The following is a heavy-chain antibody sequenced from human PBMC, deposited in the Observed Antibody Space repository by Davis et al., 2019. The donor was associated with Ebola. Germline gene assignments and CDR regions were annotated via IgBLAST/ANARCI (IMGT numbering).Heavy chain of an antibody. V-gene: IGHV4-34*01. J-gene: IGHJ5*02. CDR2: INHSGST. CDR3: ASRPSILCTSTSCHEYNWFDP. D-gene: IGHD2-2*01. Sequence: SETLSLTCAVYGGSFSGYSWSWIRQAPGKGLEWIGEINHSGSTNYNPSLKSRVTISVDTSKNQFSLKLSSVIAADTAVYYCASRPSILCTSTSCHEYNWFDPWGQGTLVTVSS. CDR1: GGSFSGYS.